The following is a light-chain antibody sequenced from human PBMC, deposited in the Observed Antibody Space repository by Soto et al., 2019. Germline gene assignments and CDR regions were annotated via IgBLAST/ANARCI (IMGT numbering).Light chain of an antibody. V-gene: IGKV1D-12*01. Sequence: DIQMTQSLSSVSASVGDRVTITCRASQGIRSWLAWYQQKPGKAPKLLIYDASSLQSGVPSRFSGSGSVTDFTLTISSLQPEDFATYYCQQANSFPITFGQGTRLEI. CDR2: DAS. CDR3: QQANSFPIT. CDR1: QGIRSW. J-gene: IGKJ5*01.